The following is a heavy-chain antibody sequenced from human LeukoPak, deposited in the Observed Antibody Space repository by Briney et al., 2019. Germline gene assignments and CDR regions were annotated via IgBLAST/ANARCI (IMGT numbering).Heavy chain of an antibody. D-gene: IGHD2-15*01. J-gene: IGHJ4*02. V-gene: IGHV3-23*01. CDR2: ISGSGGST. Sequence: QPGGSLRLSCAASGFTFSSYAMSWVRQAPGKGLEWVSAISGSGGSTYYADSVKGRFTISRDNSKNTLYLQINSLRAEDTAVYYCAKDPYCSGGSCYGLVHYFDYWGQGTLVTVSS. CDR3: AKDPYCSGGSCYGLVHYFDY. CDR1: GFTFSSYA.